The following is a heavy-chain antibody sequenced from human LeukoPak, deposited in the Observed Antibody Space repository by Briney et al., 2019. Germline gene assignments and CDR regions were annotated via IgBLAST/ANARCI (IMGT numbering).Heavy chain of an antibody. CDR2: ISAYNGNT. CDR3: ARGLIVGIFGEGFDP. Sequence: ASVKVSCKASGYTFTSYGISWVRQAPGQGLEWMGWISAYNGNTNYAQKPQGRVTMTTDTSTSTAYMELRSLRSDDTAVYYCARGLIVGIFGEGFDPWGQGTLVTVSS. CDR1: GYTFTSYG. V-gene: IGHV1-18*01. J-gene: IGHJ5*02. D-gene: IGHD3-3*01.